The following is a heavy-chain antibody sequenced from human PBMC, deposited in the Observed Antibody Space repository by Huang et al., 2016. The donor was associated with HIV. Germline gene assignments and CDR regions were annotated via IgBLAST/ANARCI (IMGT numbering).Heavy chain of an antibody. CDR1: GYNFNTFW. J-gene: IGHJ3*02. Sequence: EVQLVQSGAEVKKPGESLKISCTGSGYNFNTFWIGWVRQIPGKGLESMGIVYPRDSDTTYSPSFQGQVARSADKSISTAYLQWSSLKSSDTAIYYCARCFPDHGDTFDIWGQGTMVTVSS. CDR2: VYPRDSDT. D-gene: IGHD3-16*01. CDR3: ARCFPDHGDTFDI. V-gene: IGHV5-51*03.